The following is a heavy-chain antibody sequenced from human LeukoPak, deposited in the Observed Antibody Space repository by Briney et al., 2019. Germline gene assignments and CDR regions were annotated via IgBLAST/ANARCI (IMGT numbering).Heavy chain of an antibody. CDR1: GGSISSYY. V-gene: IGHV4-59*08. D-gene: IGHD4-11*01. CDR3: ARIAGYSTIDY. CDR2: IYYSGST. Sequence: EASETLSLTCTVSGGSISSYYWSWIRQPPGKGLEWIGYIYYSGSTNYNPSLKSRVTISVDTSKNQFSLKLSSVTAADTAVYYCARIAGYSTIDYWGQGTLVTVSS. J-gene: IGHJ4*02.